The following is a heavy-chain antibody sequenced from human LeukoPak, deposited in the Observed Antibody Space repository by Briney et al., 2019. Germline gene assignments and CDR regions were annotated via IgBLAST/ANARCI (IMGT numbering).Heavy chain of an antibody. CDR2: IYYSGST. V-gene: IGHV4-59*08. CDR1: GGSINSYY. J-gene: IGHJ4*02. Sequence: NTSETLSLTCTVSGGSINSYYWSWIRQPPGKGLEWIGYIYYSGSTNYNPSLKSRVTISVDTSKNQFSLKLSSMTAADTAVYYCARSLPGIAVAGSFDYWGQGTLVTVSS. CDR3: ARSLPGIAVAGSFDY. D-gene: IGHD6-19*01.